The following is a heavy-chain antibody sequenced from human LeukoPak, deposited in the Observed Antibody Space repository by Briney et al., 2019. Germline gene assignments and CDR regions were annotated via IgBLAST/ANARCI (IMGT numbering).Heavy chain of an antibody. V-gene: IGHV3-15*01. J-gene: IGHJ4*02. D-gene: IGHD6-19*01. Sequence: PGGSLPLSCPASGFSFRNAWLRWLRQAPAKGLEGVGRIKSKTDGGTTDYAAPVKGRFTISRDDSKNTLYLQMNSLKTEDTAVYYCTTDPHRYSSGWYYFDYWGQGTLVTVSS. CDR3: TTDPHRYSSGWYYFDY. CDR1: GFSFRNAW. CDR2: IKSKTDGGTT.